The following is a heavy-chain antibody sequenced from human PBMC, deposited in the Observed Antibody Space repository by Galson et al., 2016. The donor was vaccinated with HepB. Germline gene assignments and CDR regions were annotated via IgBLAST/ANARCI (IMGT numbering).Heavy chain of an antibody. CDR2: IIPLFGAA. V-gene: IGHV1-69*13. CDR1: GDTLRSYA. D-gene: IGHD2-15*01. CDR3: ARGYCSGSDCGGLTFDI. Sequence: SVKVSCKASGDTLRSYAVTWVRQAPGQGLEWMGGIIPLFGAANYAEKFEGRVTITADEFMRTTYMELNSLTSEDTAVYYCARGYCSGSDCGGLTFDIWGQGTLVSVSS. J-gene: IGHJ3*02.